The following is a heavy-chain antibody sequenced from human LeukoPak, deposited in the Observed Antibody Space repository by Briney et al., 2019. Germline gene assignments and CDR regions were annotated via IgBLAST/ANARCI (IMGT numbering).Heavy chain of an antibody. CDR3: ARDKLGLGELSLYDQ. D-gene: IGHD3-16*02. Sequence: ASVKLSCTASGYTLTGYYMHWVRHAPGQGLEWMGWMNPNSGDTTYAQKFQGRVTMTRDTSITTAYMELSRLRSDDTAMYYCARDKLGLGELSLYDQWGQGTLVTVFS. CDR2: MNPNSGDT. J-gene: IGHJ5*02. CDR1: GYTLTGYY. V-gene: IGHV1-2*02.